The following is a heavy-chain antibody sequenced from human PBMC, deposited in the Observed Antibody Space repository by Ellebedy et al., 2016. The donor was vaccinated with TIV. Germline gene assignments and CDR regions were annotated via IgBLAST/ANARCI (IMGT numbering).Heavy chain of an antibody. CDR1: GFTFSRYW. CDR3: ATDGSYGDYLSPTHAFEN. Sequence: GESLKISCAASGFTFSRYWMHWVRQAPGKGLVWVSRIKSDGTGISYADSVKGRFTISRDNAKNTLYLQMDSLRVADTAVYYCATDGSYGDYLSPTHAFENWGQGTLVTVSS. D-gene: IGHD4-17*01. CDR2: IKSDGTGI. V-gene: IGHV3-74*01. J-gene: IGHJ3*02.